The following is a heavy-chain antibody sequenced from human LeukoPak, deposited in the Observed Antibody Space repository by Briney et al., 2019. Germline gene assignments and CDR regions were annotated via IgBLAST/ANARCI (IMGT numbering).Heavy chain of an antibody. CDR2: IIPIFGTA. D-gene: IGHD3-16*01. CDR3: ARTDDYVTGNT. CDR1: GGTFSSYA. V-gene: IGHV1-69*05. Sequence: SVKVSCKASGGTFSSYAISWVRRAPGQGLEWMGGIIPIFGTANYAQKLQGRVTITTDESTSTAYMELSSLRSEDTAVYYCARTDDYVTGNTWGQGTLVTVSS. J-gene: IGHJ5*02.